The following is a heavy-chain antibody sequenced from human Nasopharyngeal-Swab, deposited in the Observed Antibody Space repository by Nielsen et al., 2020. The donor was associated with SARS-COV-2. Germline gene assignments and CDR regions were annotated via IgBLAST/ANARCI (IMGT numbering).Heavy chain of an antibody. J-gene: IGHJ4*02. D-gene: IGHD3-9*01. CDR3: ARDRALRYFEGLDY. Sequence: GESLKISCAASGFTFSSYSMNWVRQARGKGLEWVSSISSSSSYIYYADSVKGRFTISRDTAKNSLYLQMNSLRAEDTAVYYCARDRALRYFEGLDYWGQGTLVTVSS. CDR2: ISSSSSYI. V-gene: IGHV3-21*01. CDR1: GFTFSSYS.